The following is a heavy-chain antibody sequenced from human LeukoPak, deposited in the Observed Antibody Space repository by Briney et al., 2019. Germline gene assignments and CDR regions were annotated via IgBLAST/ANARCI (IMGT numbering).Heavy chain of an antibody. J-gene: IGHJ2*01. V-gene: IGHV1-69*13. CDR1: GGTFSSYA. CDR3: ARDVRPRRYFDL. CDR2: IIPIFGTA. Sequence: SVKVSCKASGGTFSSYAISWVRQAPGQGLEWMGGIIPIFGTANYAQKFQGRVTITADESTSTAYMELSSLRSEDTAVYYCARDVRPRRYFDLWGRGTLVTVSS.